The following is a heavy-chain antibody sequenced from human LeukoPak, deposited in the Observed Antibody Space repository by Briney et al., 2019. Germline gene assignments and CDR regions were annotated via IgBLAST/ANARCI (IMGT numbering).Heavy chain of an antibody. CDR1: GGSISSYY. Sequence: PSETLSLTCTVSGGSISSYYWSWIRQPPGKGLEWIGYISYSGSTNYDPSLKSRVTISIDTSKNQFSLKLRSVTAADTAIYYCARQGYDILTGYIDAFDIWGQGTMVTVSS. D-gene: IGHD3-9*01. CDR2: ISYSGST. V-gene: IGHV4-59*08. J-gene: IGHJ3*02. CDR3: ARQGYDILTGYIDAFDI.